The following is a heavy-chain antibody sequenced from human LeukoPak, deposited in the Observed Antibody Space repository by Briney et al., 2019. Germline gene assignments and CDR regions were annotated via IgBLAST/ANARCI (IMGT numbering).Heavy chain of an antibody. J-gene: IGHJ4*02. CDR3: ARLNCGGDCYGGFDY. V-gene: IGHV1-2*06. D-gene: IGHD2-21*02. Sequence: GASVKVSCKASGYTFTSYGISWVRQAPGQGLEWMGRINPNSGGTNFAQKFQGRVTMTRDTSISTAYMALSRLRSDDTAVYYCARLNCGGDCYGGFDYWGQGTLVTVSS. CDR2: INPNSGGT. CDR1: GYTFTSYG.